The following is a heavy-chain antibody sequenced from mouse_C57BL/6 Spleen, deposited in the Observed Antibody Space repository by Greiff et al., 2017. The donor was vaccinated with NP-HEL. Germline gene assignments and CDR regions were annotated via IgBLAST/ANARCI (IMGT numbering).Heavy chain of an antibody. CDR1: GYTFTDYY. J-gene: IGHJ1*03. V-gene: IGHV1-76*01. CDR2: IYPGSGNT. Sequence: QVQLQQSGAELVRPGASVKLSCKASGYTFTDYYINWVKQRPGQGLEWIARIYPGSGNTYYNEKFKGKATLTAEKSSSTAYMQLSSLTSEDSAVYFCAREEITTVVATDFDVWGTGTTVTVSS. CDR3: AREEITTVVATDFDV. D-gene: IGHD1-1*01.